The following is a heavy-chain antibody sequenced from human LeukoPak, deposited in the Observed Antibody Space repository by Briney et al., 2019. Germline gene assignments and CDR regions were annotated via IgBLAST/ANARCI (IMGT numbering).Heavy chain of an antibody. CDR3: ARASPIVGATEFQH. Sequence: ASVKVSCKASGYTFTGYYMHWVRQAPGQGLEWMGWINPNSGGTNYAQKFQGRVTMTRDTSISTAYMELSRLRFDDTAVYYCARASPIVGATEFQHWGQGTLVTVSS. CDR2: INPNSGGT. V-gene: IGHV1-2*02. D-gene: IGHD1-26*01. CDR1: GYTFTGYY. J-gene: IGHJ1*01.